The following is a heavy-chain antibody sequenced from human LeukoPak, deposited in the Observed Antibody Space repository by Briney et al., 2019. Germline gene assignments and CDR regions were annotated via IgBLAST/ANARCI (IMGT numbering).Heavy chain of an antibody. CDR2: ISSNSGYI. J-gene: IGHJ4*02. CDR3: ARDSGDYDSWNGYYIFDY. D-gene: IGHD3-3*01. Sequence: GGSLRLSCAASGFSFSTHSMNWVRQAPGQGLEWVSFISSNSGYITYADSVKGRFTISRDNAKSSLFLQMNSLRAEDTAVYYCARDSGDYDSWNGYYIFDYWGQGTLVTVSS. CDR1: GFSFSTHS. V-gene: IGHV3-21*01.